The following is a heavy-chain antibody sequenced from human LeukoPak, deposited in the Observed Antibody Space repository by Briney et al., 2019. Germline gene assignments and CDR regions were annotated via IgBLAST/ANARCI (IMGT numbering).Heavy chain of an antibody. CDR2: IIPIFGTA. J-gene: IGHJ4*02. V-gene: IGHV1-69*13. D-gene: IGHD3-9*01. Sequence: SVKVSCKASGGTFSSYAISWVRQAPGQGLEWMGGIIPIFGTANYAQKFQGRVTITADESTSTAYMELSSLRSEDTAVYYCASKGSEIRYFDWLLPQFDYWGQGTLVTVSS. CDR3: ASKGSEIRYFDWLLPQFDY. CDR1: GGTFSSYA.